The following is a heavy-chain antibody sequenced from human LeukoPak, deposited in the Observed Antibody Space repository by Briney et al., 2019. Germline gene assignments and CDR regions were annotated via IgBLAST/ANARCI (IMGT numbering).Heavy chain of an antibody. CDR2: IYYSGST. Sequence: SETLSLTCAVYGGSFSGYYWSWIRQPPGKGLEWIGYIYYSGSTNYNPSLKSRVTISVDTSKNQFSLKLSSVTAADTAVYYCARDGHSGYDPNWFDPWGQGTLVTVSS. V-gene: IGHV4-59*01. D-gene: IGHD5-12*01. CDR1: GGSFSGYY. CDR3: ARDGHSGYDPNWFDP. J-gene: IGHJ5*02.